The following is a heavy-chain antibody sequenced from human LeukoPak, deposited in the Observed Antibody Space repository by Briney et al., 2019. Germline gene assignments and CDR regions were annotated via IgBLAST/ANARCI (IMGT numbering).Heavy chain of an antibody. CDR2: ISGSGGST. J-gene: IGHJ4*02. Sequence: PGGSLRLSCAASGFTFSSYGMTWVRQAPGKGLEWVSGISGSGGSTYYGDPVKGRFTISRDNSKNTLYLQMNSLRADDTAVYYCAPAMIRGWGQGTLVTVSS. V-gene: IGHV3-23*01. CDR1: GFTFSSYG. CDR3: APAMIRG. D-gene: IGHD3-10*01.